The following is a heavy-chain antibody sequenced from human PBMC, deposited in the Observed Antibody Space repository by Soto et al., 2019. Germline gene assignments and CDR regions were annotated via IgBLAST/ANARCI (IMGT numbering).Heavy chain of an antibody. CDR1: GYSISSNNW. CDR2: IYHSGST. CDR3: ARGIYHSTSGDNWFDP. V-gene: IGHV4-28*03. J-gene: IGHJ5*02. D-gene: IGHD3-22*01. Sequence: PSETLSLTCAVSGYSISSNNWCGWIRQPPGKGLEWIGYIYHSGSTYYNLALKSRVTMSVDTSKNQFSLKLSSVSAVDTAVYFCARGIYHSTSGDNWFDPWGQGTLVTVSS.